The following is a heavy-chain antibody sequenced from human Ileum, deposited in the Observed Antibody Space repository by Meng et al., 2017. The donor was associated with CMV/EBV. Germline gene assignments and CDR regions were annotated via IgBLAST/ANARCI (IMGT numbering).Heavy chain of an antibody. J-gene: IGHJ5*02. D-gene: IGHD2-15*01. CDR2: IDNEGSGA. CDR3: ARDTPHNAFEP. CDR1: GFTFNKYW. V-gene: IGHV3-74*01. Sequence: GGSLRLSCVASGFTFNKYWMHWVRQPPGGGLVWLSRIDNEGSGAIYADSVRGRFTVSRENARNTVYLQMNNLRDEDTAVYYCARDTPHNAFEPWGHGTLVTVSS.